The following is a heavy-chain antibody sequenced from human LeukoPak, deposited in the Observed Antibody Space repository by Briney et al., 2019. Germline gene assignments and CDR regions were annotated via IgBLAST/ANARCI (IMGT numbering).Heavy chain of an antibody. CDR1: GYTLTELS. D-gene: IGHD3-16*01. CDR2: FDPEDGET. J-gene: IGHJ5*02. CDR3: ATDGGGGAANWFDP. Sequence: ASVTVSCKVSGYTLTELSMHWVRQAPGKGLEWMGGFDPEDGETIYAQKFQGRVTMTEDTSTDTAYMELSSLRSEDTAVYYCATDGGGGAANWFDPWGQGTLVTVSS. V-gene: IGHV1-24*01.